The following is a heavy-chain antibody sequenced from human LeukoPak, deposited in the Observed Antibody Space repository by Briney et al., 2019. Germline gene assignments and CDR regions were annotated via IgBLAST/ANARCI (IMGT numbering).Heavy chain of an antibody. CDR3: ARSITTDGYAY. Sequence: GSSLEISCKGSGSSFTTYWIGWLRQMPGKVLEWIGIIYPGDFDTRYSPSFQGQVSISVDKSISTAYLQWSSLNASDTAMYYCARSITTDGYAYWGQGTLVTVSS. J-gene: IGHJ4*02. CDR2: IYPGDFDT. V-gene: IGHV5-51*01. CDR1: GSSFTTYW. D-gene: IGHD4-11*01.